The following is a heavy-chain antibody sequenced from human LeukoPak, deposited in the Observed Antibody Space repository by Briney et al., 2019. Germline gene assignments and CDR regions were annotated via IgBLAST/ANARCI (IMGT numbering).Heavy chain of an antibody. J-gene: IGHJ4*02. Sequence: GASVKVSCKASGYTFTSYGISWVRQAPGQGLEWMGWISAYNGNTNYAQKLQGRVTMTTDTSTSTAYMELRSLRSDDTAVYYCARGSEVVPAAPGDYFDYWGQGTLVTVSS. CDR3: ARGSEVVPAAPGDYFDY. CDR2: ISAYNGNT. V-gene: IGHV1-18*01. CDR1: GYTFTSYG. D-gene: IGHD2-2*01.